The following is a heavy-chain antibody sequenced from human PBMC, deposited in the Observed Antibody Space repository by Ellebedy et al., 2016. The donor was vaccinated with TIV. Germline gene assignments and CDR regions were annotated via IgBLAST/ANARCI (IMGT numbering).Heavy chain of an antibody. CDR1: GFTFSSYG. CDR2: IWFDGSNK. J-gene: IGHJ4*02. CDR3: ARGGCGSSTSCYMGMAFDY. D-gene: IGHD2-2*02. Sequence: GESLKISXAASGFTFSSYGMHWVRQAPGKGLEWVAVIWFDGSNKYYADSVKGRFTISRDNSKNTLYLQMDSLRAEDTAVYYCARGGCGSSTSCYMGMAFDYWGQGTLVIVSS. V-gene: IGHV3-33*01.